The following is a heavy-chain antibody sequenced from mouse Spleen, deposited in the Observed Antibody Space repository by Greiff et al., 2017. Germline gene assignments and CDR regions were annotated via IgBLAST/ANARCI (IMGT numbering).Heavy chain of an antibody. Sequence: VKLQESGPELVKPGASVKLSCKASGYTFTSYDINWVKQRPGQGLEWIGWIYPRDGSTKYNEKFKGKATLTVDTSSSTAYMELHSLTSEDSAVYFCARTLTTVVAPGFAYWGQGTLVTVSA. D-gene: IGHD1-1*01. CDR2: IYPRDGST. J-gene: IGHJ3*01. CDR3: ARTLTTVVAPGFAY. CDR1: GYTFTSYD. V-gene: IGHV1-85*01.